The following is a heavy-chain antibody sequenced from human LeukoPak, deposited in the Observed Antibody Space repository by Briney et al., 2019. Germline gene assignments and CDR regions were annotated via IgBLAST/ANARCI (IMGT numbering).Heavy chain of an antibody. D-gene: IGHD7-27*01. CDR1: GYTFNGYF. CDR2: INPSSGVT. Sequence: ASVNVSCNTSGYTFNGYFIHWVRQAAGQGLEWMGRINPSSGVTEYARNFQGRVAISRDTSISTASMELSWLTSDDTAVYYCARDLSSTPNWEFDYWGQGTLVTVSS. V-gene: IGHV1-2*06. CDR3: ARDLSSTPNWEFDY. J-gene: IGHJ4*02.